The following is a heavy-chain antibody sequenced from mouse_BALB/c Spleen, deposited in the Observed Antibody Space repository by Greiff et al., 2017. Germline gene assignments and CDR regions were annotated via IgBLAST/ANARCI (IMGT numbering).Heavy chain of an antibody. D-gene: IGHD2-4*01. J-gene: IGHJ3*01. CDR3: ARAMITTRETWFAY. V-gene: IGHV1-9*01. CDR1: GYTFSSYW. Sequence: QVQLQQSGAELMKPGASVKISCKATGYTFSSYWIEWVKQRPGHGLEWIGEILPGSGSTNYNEKFKGKATFTADTSSNTAYMQLSSLTTEDSAVYYCARAMITTRETWFAYWGQGTLVTVSA. CDR2: ILPGSGST.